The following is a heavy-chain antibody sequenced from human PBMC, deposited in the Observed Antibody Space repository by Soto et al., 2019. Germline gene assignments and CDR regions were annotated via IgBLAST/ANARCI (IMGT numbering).Heavy chain of an antibody. CDR1: GGTFSSYA. D-gene: IGHD2-2*01. V-gene: IGHV1-69*06. CDR3: ARDLGVTSTSLYGMDV. CDR2: IIPIFGTA. Sequence: QVQLVQSGAEVKKPGSSVKVSCKASGGTFSSYAISWVRQAPGQGLEWMGGIIPIFGTANYAQKFQGRVTITADKSTSTAYMELSSLRSDDTAVYYCARDLGVTSTSLYGMDVWGQGTTVTVSS. J-gene: IGHJ6*02.